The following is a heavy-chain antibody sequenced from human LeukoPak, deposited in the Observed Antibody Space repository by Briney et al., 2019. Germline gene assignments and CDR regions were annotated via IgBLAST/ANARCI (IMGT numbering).Heavy chain of an antibody. Sequence: GGSLRLSCAASGFTFSNAWVSWVREAPGKGLKGVSRIKSKTDGGTTDYAAPVKGRFTISRDDSKNTLYLQMNSLKTEDTAVYYCTTDVAGIAAADDYWGQGTLVTVSS. CDR2: IKSKTDGGTT. D-gene: IGHD6-13*01. CDR3: TTDVAGIAAADDY. V-gene: IGHV3-15*01. J-gene: IGHJ4*02. CDR1: GFTFSNAW.